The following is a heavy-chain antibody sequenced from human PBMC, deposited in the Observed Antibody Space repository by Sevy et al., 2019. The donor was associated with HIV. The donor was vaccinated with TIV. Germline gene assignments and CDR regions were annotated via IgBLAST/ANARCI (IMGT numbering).Heavy chain of an antibody. CDR3: AKDVVGGYYDSSGYSDH. J-gene: IGHJ4*02. Sequence: GGSLRLSCAASGFTSTEFVMSWVRQSPGKGLEWVSTINSGGGSTYYADSVKGRFTISRDNSQNTLDLQMNSLRAEDTAIYYCAKDVVGGYYDSSGYSDHWGQGTLVTVSS. D-gene: IGHD3-22*01. V-gene: IGHV3-23*01. CDR2: INSGGGST. CDR1: GFTSTEFV.